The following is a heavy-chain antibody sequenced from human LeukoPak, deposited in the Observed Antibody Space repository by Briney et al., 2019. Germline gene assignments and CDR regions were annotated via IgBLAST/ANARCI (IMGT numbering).Heavy chain of an antibody. Sequence: GESLKISCKGSGYSFSTYWIGWVRHMPVKGLEWKGIIYPGDSDTGYSPSFQGQVTISADRSISTAYLQWSSLRASDTAIYYCARSLEADALWSAVDVWGQGTVVTVTS. V-gene: IGHV5-51*01. CDR1: GYSFSTYW. CDR2: IYPGDSDT. CDR3: ARSLEADALWSAVDV. J-gene: IGHJ3*01. D-gene: IGHD6-13*01.